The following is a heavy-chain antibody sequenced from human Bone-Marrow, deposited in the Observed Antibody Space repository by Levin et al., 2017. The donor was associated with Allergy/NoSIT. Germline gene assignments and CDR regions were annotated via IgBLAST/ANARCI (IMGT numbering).Heavy chain of an antibody. CDR2: IYYSGST. Sequence: SQTLSLTCTVSGGSISSYYWSWIRQPPGKGLEWIGYIYYSGSTNYNPSLKSRVTISVDTSKNQFSLKLSSVTAADTAVYYCAIANYDYVWGSYRSGGAVHWGQGTLVTVSS. J-gene: IGHJ1*01. CDR3: AIANYDYVWGSYRSGGAVH. CDR1: GGSISSYY. V-gene: IGHV4-59*08. D-gene: IGHD3-16*02.